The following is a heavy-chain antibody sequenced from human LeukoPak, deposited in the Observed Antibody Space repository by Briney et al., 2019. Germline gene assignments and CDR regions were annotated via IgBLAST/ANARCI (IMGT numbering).Heavy chain of an antibody. V-gene: IGHV3-48*03. Sequence: GGSLRLSCAASGFTFSSYGMNWVRQAAGKGLEWVSYISSSGTTIYYADSVKGRSTISRDDAKHSLYLQMNSLRADDTAVYYCARRFGYWGQGTLVTVSS. CDR2: ISSSGTTI. CDR1: GFTFSSYG. D-gene: IGHD3-10*01. J-gene: IGHJ4*02. CDR3: ARRFGY.